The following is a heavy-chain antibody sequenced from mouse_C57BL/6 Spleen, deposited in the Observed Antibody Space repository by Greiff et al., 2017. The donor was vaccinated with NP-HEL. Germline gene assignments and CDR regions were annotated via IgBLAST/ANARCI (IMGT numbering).Heavy chain of an antibody. CDR2: INPNNGGT. V-gene: IGHV1-18*01. CDR1: GYTFTDYN. J-gene: IGHJ3*01. D-gene: IGHD1-1*01. CDR3: ARGTITTESSWFAY. Sequence: EVQLQQSGPELVKPGASVKIPCKASGYTFTDYNMDWVKQSHGKSLEWIGDINPNNGGTIYNQKFKGKATLTVDKSSSTAYMELRSLTSEDTAVYYCARGTITTESSWFAYWGQGTLVTVSA.